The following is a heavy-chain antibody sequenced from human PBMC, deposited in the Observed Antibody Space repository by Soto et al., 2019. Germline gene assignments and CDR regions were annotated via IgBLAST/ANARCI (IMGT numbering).Heavy chain of an antibody. CDR2: IYSGGYT. CDR1: GFTVSNNY. D-gene: IGHD3-10*01. CDR3: ARRRGGGGY. J-gene: IGHJ4*02. V-gene: IGHV3-53*01. Sequence: EVQLVESGGGLIQPGGSLRLSCAVSGFTVSNNYMSWVRQAPGKGLEGVSVIYSGGYTAYGDSVKGRFTISRDNSKNTIYLKINGRRASAPAVYYCARRRGGGGYWGQGTLVTVSS.